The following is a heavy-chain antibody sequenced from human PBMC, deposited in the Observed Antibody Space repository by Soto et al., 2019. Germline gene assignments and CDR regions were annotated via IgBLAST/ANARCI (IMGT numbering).Heavy chain of an antibody. J-gene: IGHJ4*02. CDR1: GGSIRSYY. V-gene: IGHV4-59*08. Sequence: SETLCLTYTVSGGSIRSYYWSWIRQPPGKGLEWIGYIYYSGSTNYNPSLKSRVTISVDTSKNQFSLKLNSMTAADTAVYYCARHNYGSGSTYFDYWGQGTLVTVSS. D-gene: IGHD3-10*01. CDR3: ARHNYGSGSTYFDY. CDR2: IYYSGST.